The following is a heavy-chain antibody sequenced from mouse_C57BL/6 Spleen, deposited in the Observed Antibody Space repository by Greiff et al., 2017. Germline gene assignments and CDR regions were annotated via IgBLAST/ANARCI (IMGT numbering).Heavy chain of an antibody. J-gene: IGHJ2*01. CDR1: GFTFSSYT. V-gene: IGHV5-9*01. CDR2: ISGGGGNP. Sequence: EVQLVESGGGLVKPGGSLKLSCAASGFTFSSYTMSWVRQTPEKRLEWVATISGGGGNPYYPDSVKGRFTISRDNAKNTLYLQMSSLRSEDTALYYCARHRDGNYVVYYFDYWGKGTTLTVSS. CDR3: ARHRDGNYVVYYFDY. D-gene: IGHD2-1*01.